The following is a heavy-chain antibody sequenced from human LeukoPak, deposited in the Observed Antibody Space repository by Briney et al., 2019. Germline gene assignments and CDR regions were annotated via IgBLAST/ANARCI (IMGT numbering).Heavy chain of an antibody. CDR1: GGTFSSYA. Sequence: GSSVKVSCKASGGTFSSYAISWVRQAPGQGLEWMGGIIPIFGTANYAQKFQGRVTITADESTSTAYMELSSLRSEDTAVYYCARESRYCSSTSCLWRHYYGMDVWGQGTTVTVSS. CDR2: IIPIFGTA. J-gene: IGHJ6*02. D-gene: IGHD2-2*01. V-gene: IGHV1-69*01. CDR3: ARESRYCSSTSCLWRHYYGMDV.